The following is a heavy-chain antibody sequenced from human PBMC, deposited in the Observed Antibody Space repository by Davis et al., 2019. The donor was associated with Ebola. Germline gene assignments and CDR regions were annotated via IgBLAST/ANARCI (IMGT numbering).Heavy chain of an antibody. Sequence: AASVKVSCKASGYTFTSYGISWVRQAPGQGLEWMGWISAYNGNTNYAQKLQGRVTMTTDTSTSTAYMELRSLRSDDTAVYHCARFRFGELLYLGLDYWGQGTLVTVSS. V-gene: IGHV1-18*04. D-gene: IGHD3-10*01. CDR3: ARFRFGELLYLGLDY. CDR2: ISAYNGNT. CDR1: GYTFTSYG. J-gene: IGHJ4*02.